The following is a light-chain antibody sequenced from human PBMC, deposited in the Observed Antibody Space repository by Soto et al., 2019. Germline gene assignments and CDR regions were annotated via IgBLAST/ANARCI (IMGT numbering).Light chain of an antibody. V-gene: IGKV3-15*01. Sequence: EVVMTQSPDILSVSPGERATLSCRASQSVSSNLAWYQQRPGQAPRLLIYAGSTRATGIPARFSGSGSGTDFTLTISSLQSEDFAIYYCPQYNKWPLFTFGPGTRVDVK. CDR3: PQYNKWPLFT. CDR2: AGS. CDR1: QSVSSN. J-gene: IGKJ3*01.